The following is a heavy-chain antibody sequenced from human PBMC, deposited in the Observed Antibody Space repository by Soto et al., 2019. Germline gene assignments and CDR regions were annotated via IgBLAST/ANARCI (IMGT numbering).Heavy chain of an antibody. CDR3: AKGDSMVRGVRDFDF. V-gene: IGHV3-23*01. D-gene: IGHD3-10*01. CDR2: ISGSGDVT. CDR1: GFTFSSYA. J-gene: IGHJ4*02. Sequence: PGGSLRLSCSASGFTFSSYAMNWVRQAPGKGLEWVSGISGSGDVTYYADSVKGRFTISRDNSQNTNTLYLQMNTLRAGDTAVYYCAKGDSMVRGVRDFDFWGQGTLVTVSS.